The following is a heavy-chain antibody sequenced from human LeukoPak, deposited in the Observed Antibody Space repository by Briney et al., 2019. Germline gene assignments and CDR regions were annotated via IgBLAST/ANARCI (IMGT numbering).Heavy chain of an antibody. CDR2: INHSGST. CDR1: GGSFSGYY. CDR3: ARASSGWYVTHHYYYYMDV. Sequence: KPSETLSLTCAVYGGSFSGYYWSWIRQPPGKGLEWIGEINHSGSTNYNPSLKSRVTISVDTSKNQFSLKLSSVTAADTAVYYCARASSGWYVTHHYYYYMDVWGKGTTVTVSS. V-gene: IGHV4-34*01. D-gene: IGHD6-19*01. J-gene: IGHJ6*03.